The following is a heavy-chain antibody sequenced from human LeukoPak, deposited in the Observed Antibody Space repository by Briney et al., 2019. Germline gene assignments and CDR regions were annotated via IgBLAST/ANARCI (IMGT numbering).Heavy chain of an antibody. CDR3: ARDYQLQSYRDVFDI. V-gene: IGHV1-18*01. Sequence: ASVKVSCKASGGTFSSYAISWVRQAPGQGLEWMGWVSGYNGATYYAQKVQGRVTMTTDTSTSTTYMELRSLRSDDTAVYYCARDYQLQSYRDVFDIWGQGTMVIVSS. CDR2: VSGYNGAT. CDR1: GGTFSSYA. J-gene: IGHJ3*02. D-gene: IGHD2-2*01.